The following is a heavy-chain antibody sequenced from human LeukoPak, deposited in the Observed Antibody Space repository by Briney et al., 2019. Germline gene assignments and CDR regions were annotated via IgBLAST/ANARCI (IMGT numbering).Heavy chain of an antibody. CDR2: INAGNGNT. J-gene: IGHJ6*02. V-gene: IGHV1-3*01. CDR1: GLTFTSYA. D-gene: IGHD1-7*01. Sequence: GGSLRLSCAASGLTFTSYAMHWVRQAPGQRLEWMGWINAGNGNTKYSQKFQGRVTITRDTSASTAYMELSSLRSEDTAVYYCARDRVTGTWLYYYGMDVWGQGTTVTVSS. CDR3: ARDRVTGTWLYYYGMDV.